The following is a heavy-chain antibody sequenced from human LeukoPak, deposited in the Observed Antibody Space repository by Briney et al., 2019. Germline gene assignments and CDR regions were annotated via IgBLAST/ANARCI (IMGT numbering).Heavy chain of an antibody. D-gene: IGHD3-3*01. V-gene: IGHV1-46*01. J-gene: IGHJ5*02. CDR2: INPSGGST. Sequence: ASVKVSCKASGDTFTSYYMHWVRQAHGQGLEWMGIINPSGGSTSYAQKFQGRVTITADESTSTAYMELSSLRSEDTAVYYCARSSQEWLQSVIWFDPWGQGTLVTVSS. CDR3: ARSSQEWLQSVIWFDP. CDR1: GDTFTSYY.